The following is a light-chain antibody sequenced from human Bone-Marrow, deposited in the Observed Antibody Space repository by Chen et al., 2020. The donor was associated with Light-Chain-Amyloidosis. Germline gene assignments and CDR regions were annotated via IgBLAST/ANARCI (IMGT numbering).Light chain of an antibody. Sequence: SYVLTQPPSVSVAPGKTATITCEANKIGSKSVHWYQQKPGQAAVLVVYDNSDRASGIPERLSGSNSGNTATRTIKGVDAGNEADYSCQLSDRLTDQCVFGTGSRVTVL. CDR3: QLSDRLTDQCV. J-gene: IGLJ1*01. CDR2: DNS. CDR1: KIGSKS. V-gene: IGLV3-21*03.